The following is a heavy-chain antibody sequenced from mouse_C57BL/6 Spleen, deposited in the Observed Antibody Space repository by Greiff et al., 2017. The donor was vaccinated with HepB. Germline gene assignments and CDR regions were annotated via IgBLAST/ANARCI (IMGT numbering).Heavy chain of an antibody. CDR2: INPSNGGT. D-gene: IGHD1-1*01. J-gene: IGHJ4*01. Sequence: QVQLQQPGTELVKPGASVKLSCKASGYTFTSYWMHWVKQRPGPGLEWIGNINPSNGGTNYNEKFKSKATLTVDKSSSTAYMQLSSLTSEDSAVYYGARKIYYYGSSYAMDYWGQGTSVTVSS. CDR3: ARKIYYYGSSYAMDY. V-gene: IGHV1-53*01. CDR1: GYTFTSYW.